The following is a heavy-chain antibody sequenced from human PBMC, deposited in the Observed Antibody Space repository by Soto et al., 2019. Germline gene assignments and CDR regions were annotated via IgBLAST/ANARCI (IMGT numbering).Heavy chain of an antibody. J-gene: IGHJ1*01. CDR3: ARDYYYDSSGYSYFQH. D-gene: IGHD3-22*01. Sequence: GGSLRLSCAASGFTFSSYGMHWVRQAPGKGLEWVAVIWYDGSNKYYADSVKGRFTISRDNSKNTLYLQMNSLRAEDTAVYYCARDYYYDSSGYSYFQHWGQGTLVTVSS. CDR2: IWYDGSNK. V-gene: IGHV3-33*01. CDR1: GFTFSSYG.